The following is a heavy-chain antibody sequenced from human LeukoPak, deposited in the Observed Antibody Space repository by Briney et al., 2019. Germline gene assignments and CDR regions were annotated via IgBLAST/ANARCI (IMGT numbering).Heavy chain of an antibody. J-gene: IGHJ4*02. CDR2: FDPEDGET. CDR3: ATDSHDCGDYGSDYYFDY. Sequence: ASVKVSCKVSGYTLTELSMHWVRQAPGKGLEWMGGFDPEDGETIYAQKFQGRVAMTEDTSTDTAYMELSSLRSEDTAVYYCATDSHDCGDYGSDYYFDYWGQGTLVTVSS. CDR1: GYTLTELS. V-gene: IGHV1-24*01. D-gene: IGHD4-17*01.